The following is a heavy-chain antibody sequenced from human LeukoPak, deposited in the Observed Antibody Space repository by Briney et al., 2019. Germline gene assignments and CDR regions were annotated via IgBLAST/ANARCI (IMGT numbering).Heavy chain of an antibody. CDR1: GFTFSSYS. CDR2: INHSGST. J-gene: IGHJ6*02. Sequence: GSLRLSCAASGFTFSSYSMNWIRQPPGKGLEWIGEINHSGSTNYSPSLKSRVTISVDTSKNQFSLKLTSVTAADTAVYYCARFNIVEVPGASTFYGMDVWGQGTTVTVSS. CDR3: ARFNIVEVPGASTFYGMDV. D-gene: IGHD2-2*01. V-gene: IGHV4-34*01.